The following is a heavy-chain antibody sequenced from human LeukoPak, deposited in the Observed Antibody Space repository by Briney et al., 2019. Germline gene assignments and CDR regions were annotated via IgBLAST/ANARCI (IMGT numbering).Heavy chain of an antibody. CDR1: GGSFSGYS. J-gene: IGHJ6*02. CDR3: ARQKWEQQGRDYYFNGLDV. V-gene: IGHV4-34*01. CDR2: INHSGGT. Sequence: SETLSLTCAVYGGSFSGYSWNWIRQPPVKGLEWIGEINHSGGTNYNPSLKSRVTISVDTSKNQFSLKLTSVTAADTAVYYCARQKWEQQGRDYYFNGLDVWGPGTTVIVSS. D-gene: IGHD1/OR15-1a*01.